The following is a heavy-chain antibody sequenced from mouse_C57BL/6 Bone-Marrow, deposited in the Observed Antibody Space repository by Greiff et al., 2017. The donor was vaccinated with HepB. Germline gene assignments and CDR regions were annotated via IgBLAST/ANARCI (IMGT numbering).Heavy chain of an antibody. CDR3: TPLIYYYGSRDYFDY. V-gene: IGHV14-4*01. D-gene: IGHD1-1*01. CDR1: GFNIKDDY. Sequence: EVQGVESGAELVRPGASVKLSCTASGFNIKDDYMHWVKQRPEQGLEWIGWIDPENGDTEYASKFQGKATITADTSSNTAYLQLSSLTSEDTAVYYCTPLIYYYGSRDYFDYWGQGTTLTVSS. J-gene: IGHJ2*01. CDR2: IDPENGDT.